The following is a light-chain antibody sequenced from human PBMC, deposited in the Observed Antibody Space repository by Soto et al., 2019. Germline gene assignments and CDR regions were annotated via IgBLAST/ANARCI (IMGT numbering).Light chain of an antibody. CDR1: NNDVGNYKL. CDR2: DGT. CDR3: YSYAGTSTWV. V-gene: IGLV2-23*01. Sequence: QSALTQPASVSESPGQSITISCTGTNNDVGNYKLVSWFQHHLGKAPKLIIYDGTKRPSGVSNRFSASQSGNTASLTISGLQAEDEADYYCYSYAGTSTWVFGGGTQLTVL. J-gene: IGLJ3*02.